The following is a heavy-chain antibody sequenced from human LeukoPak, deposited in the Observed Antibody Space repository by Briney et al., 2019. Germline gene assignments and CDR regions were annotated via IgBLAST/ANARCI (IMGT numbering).Heavy chain of an antibody. V-gene: IGHV3-21*01. CDR1: GFTFSSYS. CDR3: ARAYCTSTSCYATAGFGY. CDR2: ISSSSSYI. D-gene: IGHD2-2*01. Sequence: GGSLRLSCAASGFTFSSYSMNWVRQAPGKGLEWVSSISSSSSYIYYADSVKGRFTISRDNAKNSLFLQMDSLRAEDTAVYYCARAYCTSTSCYATAGFGYWGQGTLVTVSS. J-gene: IGHJ4*02.